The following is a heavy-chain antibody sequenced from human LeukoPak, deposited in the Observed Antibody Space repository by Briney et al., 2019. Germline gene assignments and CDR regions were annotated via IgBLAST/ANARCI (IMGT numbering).Heavy chain of an antibody. CDR3: ARDGVGATGFDY. CDR2: IYSGGST. D-gene: IGHD1-26*01. V-gene: IGHV3-66*02. J-gene: IGHJ4*02. CDR1: GFTFSSYA. Sequence: GGSLRLSCAASGFTFSSYAMSWVRQAPGKGLEWVSVIYSGGSTYYADSVKGRFTISRDNSKNTLYLQMNSLRAEDTAVYYCARDGVGATGFDYWGQGTLVTVSS.